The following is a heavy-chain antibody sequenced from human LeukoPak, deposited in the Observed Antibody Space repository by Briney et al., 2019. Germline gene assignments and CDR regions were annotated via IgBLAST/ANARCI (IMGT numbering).Heavy chain of an antibody. CDR1: GYTFTSYG. V-gene: IGHV1-18*01. D-gene: IGHD3-22*01. CDR3: ARDLTVLGIYYYDSSCPSDY. Sequence: GASVKVSCKASGYTFTSYGISWVRQAPGQGLEWMGWISAYNGNTNYAQKLQGRVTMTTDTSTSTAYMELRSLRSDDTAVYYCARDLTVLGIYYYDSSCPSDYWGQGTLVTVSS. CDR2: ISAYNGNT. J-gene: IGHJ4*02.